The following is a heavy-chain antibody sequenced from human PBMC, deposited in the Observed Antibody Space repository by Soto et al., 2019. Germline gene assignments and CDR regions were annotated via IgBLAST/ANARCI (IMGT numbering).Heavy chain of an antibody. CDR1: GFTFSNAW. CDR3: TTDESYGRSTGDY. V-gene: IGHV3-15*01. Sequence: GGSLRLSCAASGFTFSNAWMSWVRQAPGKGLEWVGRIKSKTDGGTTDYAAPVKGRFTISRDDSKNTLYLQMNSLKTEDTAVYYCTTDESYGRSTGDYWGQGTLVTVSS. J-gene: IGHJ4*02. CDR2: IKSKTDGGTT. D-gene: IGHD4-17*01.